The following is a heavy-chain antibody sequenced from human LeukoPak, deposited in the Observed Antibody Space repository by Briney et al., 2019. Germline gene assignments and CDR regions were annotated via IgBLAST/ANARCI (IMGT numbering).Heavy chain of an antibody. CDR2: FCSGGST. Sequence: GGSLRHSCAASVFTFTSHEMNWVRPAPGKGREWVSDFCSGGSTYYADSVRVRFTITRDNSKNTLYLQMDSLRAEDTAVYYCARDLFYDSSSYYPGDYWGQGTLVTVSS. J-gene: IGHJ4*02. CDR1: VFTFTSHE. V-gene: IGHV3-66*01. CDR3: ARDLFYDSSSYYPGDY. D-gene: IGHD3-22*01.